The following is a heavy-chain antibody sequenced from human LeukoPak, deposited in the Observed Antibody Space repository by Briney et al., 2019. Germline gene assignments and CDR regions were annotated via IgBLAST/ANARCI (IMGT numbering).Heavy chain of an antibody. Sequence: GGSLRLSCAASGFTFSSYAMSWVRQAPGKGLEWVSAISGSGGSTYYADSVKGRFTISRDNSKNTLYLQMNSLRAEDTAVYYCAKNPAEVGSGDYNWFDPWGQGTLVTVSS. CDR1: GFTFSSYA. J-gene: IGHJ5*02. D-gene: IGHD6-13*01. CDR2: ISGSGGST. CDR3: AKNPAEVGSGDYNWFDP. V-gene: IGHV3-23*01.